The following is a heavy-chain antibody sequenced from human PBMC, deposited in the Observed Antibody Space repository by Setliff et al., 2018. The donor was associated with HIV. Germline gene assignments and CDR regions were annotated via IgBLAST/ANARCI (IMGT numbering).Heavy chain of an antibody. Sequence: ASVKVSCKASGYTFTDYGIHWVRQAPGQGLEWMGWINTNYGNPTYAQGFTGRFVFSSDTSVRTAYLQIGGLKAEDTAVYFCARDDYANKDLDFWGPGTLVTVSS. V-gene: IGHV7-4-1*01. CDR2: INTNYGNP. CDR1: GYTFTDYG. CDR3: ARDDYANKDLDF. J-gene: IGHJ4*02. D-gene: IGHD4-17*01.